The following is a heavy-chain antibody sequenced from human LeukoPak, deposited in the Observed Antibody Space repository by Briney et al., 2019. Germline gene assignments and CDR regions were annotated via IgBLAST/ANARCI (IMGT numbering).Heavy chain of an antibody. D-gene: IGHD4-11*01. J-gene: IGHJ3*02. V-gene: IGHV3-23*01. Sequence: GGSLRLSCAASGFTFSSYGMSWVRQAPGKGLEWVSAISGSGGSTYYADSVKGRFTISRDNSKNTLYLQMNSLRAEDTAVYYCAKDPNSILMGDAFDIWGQGTMVTVSS. CDR3: AKDPNSILMGDAFDI. CDR1: GFTFSSYG. CDR2: ISGSGGST.